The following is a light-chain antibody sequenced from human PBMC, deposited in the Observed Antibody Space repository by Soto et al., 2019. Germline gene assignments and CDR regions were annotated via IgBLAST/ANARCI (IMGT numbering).Light chain of an antibody. CDR1: QSVSSN. V-gene: IGKV3-15*01. CDR3: QRYNEWPPWT. CDR2: GAS. Sequence: EIVMTQSPATLSVSPGERATLSCRASQSVSSNLAWYQQKPGQAPRLLIYGASTRATGIPARFSGSGSGTEFTLTISSLQSEDFAVYYCQRYNEWPPWTFGQGTKVDIK. J-gene: IGKJ1*01.